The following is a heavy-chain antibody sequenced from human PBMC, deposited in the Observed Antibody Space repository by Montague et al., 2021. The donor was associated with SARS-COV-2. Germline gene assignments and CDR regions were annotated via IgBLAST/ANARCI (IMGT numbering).Heavy chain of an antibody. CDR3: VRGYQLRVLEWTCRQSTFDY. CDR1: GGSFSGYY. D-gene: IGHD3-3*01. Sequence: SETLSLTCAVYGGSFSGYYWSWIRQPPGKGLEWIGKINHSESTNYNPSLKSRVTISVDTSKNQFSLKLSSVTAADTAVYYCVRGYQLRVLEWTCRQSTFDYWGQGTLITVSS. V-gene: IGHV4-34*01. J-gene: IGHJ4*02. CDR2: INHSEST.